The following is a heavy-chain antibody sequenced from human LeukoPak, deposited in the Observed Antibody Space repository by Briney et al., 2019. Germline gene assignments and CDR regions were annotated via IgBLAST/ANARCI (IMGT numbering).Heavy chain of an antibody. CDR1: GFSLSTSGVG. CDR2: IYWNDDK. Sequence: SGPTLVKPTQTLTLTCTFSGFSLSTSGVGVGWIRQPPGKALEWLALIYWNDDKRYSPSLKSRLTITKDTSKNQVVLTMTNMDPVDTATYYCAHGRKAAAASTNWFDPWGQGTLVTVSS. D-gene: IGHD6-13*01. J-gene: IGHJ5*02. V-gene: IGHV2-5*01. CDR3: AHGRKAAAASTNWFDP.